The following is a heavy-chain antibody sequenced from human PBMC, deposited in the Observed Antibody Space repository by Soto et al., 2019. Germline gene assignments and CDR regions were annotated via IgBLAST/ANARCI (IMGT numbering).Heavy chain of an antibody. CDR2: ISAYNGNT. V-gene: IGHV1-18*01. CDR1: GYTFTSYG. J-gene: IGHJ4*02. CDR3: VRDKAYSGSYYDYFDL. Sequence: GASVKVSCKASGYTFTSYGISWVRQAPGQGLEWMGWISAYNGNTNYAQKFQGRVSMTPDTSTSTVYMELRSLTSDDTAVFYCVRDKAYSGSYYDYFDLWGQGTLVTVSS. D-gene: IGHD1-26*01.